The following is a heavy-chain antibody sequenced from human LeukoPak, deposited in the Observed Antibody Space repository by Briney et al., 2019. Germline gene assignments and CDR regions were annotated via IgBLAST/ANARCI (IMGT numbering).Heavy chain of an antibody. CDR1: GFTFSSYD. CDR3: AKDKRRYISGCSYDY. Sequence: QSGGSLRLSCAASGFTFSSYDMSWVRQAPGRGREWVSAISGSGGSTYYTDSVKGRVTSSRDNSKNKLYLQMNSLRDEDTAVYYCAKDKRRYISGCSYDYWGQGALVTVSS. J-gene: IGHJ4*02. V-gene: IGHV3-23*01. CDR2: ISGSGGST. D-gene: IGHD6-19*01.